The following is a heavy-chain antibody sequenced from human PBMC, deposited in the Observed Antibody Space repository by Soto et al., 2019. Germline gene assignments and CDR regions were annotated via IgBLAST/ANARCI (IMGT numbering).Heavy chain of an antibody. J-gene: IGHJ4*02. V-gene: IGHV4-39*01. CDR1: GGSISSSSYY. CDR2: IYYSGST. Sequence: SETLSLTCTVSGGSISSSSYYWGWIRQPPGKGLEWIGSIYYSGSTYYNPSLKSRVTISVDTSKNQFSLKLSSVTAADTAVYYCARQLAVAGSNDFDYWGQGTLVTVSS. CDR3: ARQLAVAGSNDFDY. D-gene: IGHD6-19*01.